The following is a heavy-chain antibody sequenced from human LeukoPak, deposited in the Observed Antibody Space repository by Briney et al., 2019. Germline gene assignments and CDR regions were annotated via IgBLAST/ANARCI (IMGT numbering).Heavy chain of an antibody. Sequence: SGGSLRLSCAASGFTLSSYWMSWVRQAPGKGLEWVANIKQDGSEKYYVDSVKGRFTISRDNAKNSLYLQMNSLRAEDTAVYYCATLHVDYYGSGSYDDAFDIWGQGTMVTVSS. CDR2: IKQDGSEK. CDR3: ATLHVDYYGSGSYDDAFDI. D-gene: IGHD3-10*01. CDR1: GFTLSSYW. J-gene: IGHJ3*02. V-gene: IGHV3-7*01.